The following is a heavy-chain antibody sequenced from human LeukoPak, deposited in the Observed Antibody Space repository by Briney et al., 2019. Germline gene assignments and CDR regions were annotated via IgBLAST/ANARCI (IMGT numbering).Heavy chain of an antibody. CDR3: ARHGQERAVVTPLYYFDY. Sequence: SETLSLTCTVSDDSIRSYYWSWIRQPPGKGLEWIGYIYYSGSTNYNPSLKSRVTISVDTSKNHVSLKLSSVTAADTAVYYCARHGQERAVVTPLYYFDYWGQGTLVTVSS. CDR1: DDSIRSYY. V-gene: IGHV4-59*01. J-gene: IGHJ4*02. D-gene: IGHD5-18*01. CDR2: IYYSGST.